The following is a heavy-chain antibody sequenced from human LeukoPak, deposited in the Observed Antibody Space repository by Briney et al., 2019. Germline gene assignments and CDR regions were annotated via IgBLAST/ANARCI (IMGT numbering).Heavy chain of an antibody. D-gene: IGHD2-2*01. CDR2: IKQDGSER. Sequence: GVTLRLSCAASGFTHSSYWMIWVRRAPGKGLEWVANIKQDGSERYYVDSVKGRYTNSRDNAKNSLYLQMNSLRDEDMAVYYCARSGGPFLVVPSAGDDYFYYWGQGTLVTVSS. J-gene: IGHJ4*02. V-gene: IGHV3-7*03. CDR1: GFTHSSYW. CDR3: ARSGGPFLVVPSAGDDYFYY.